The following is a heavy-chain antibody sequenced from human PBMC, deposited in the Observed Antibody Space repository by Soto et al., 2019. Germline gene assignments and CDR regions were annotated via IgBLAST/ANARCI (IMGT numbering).Heavy chain of an antibody. V-gene: IGHV4-34*01. CDR1: GGSFSGYY. CDR2: INHSGST. CDR3: ASRRLVGDYYYYGMDV. D-gene: IGHD6-19*01. Sequence: SETLSLTXAVYGGSFSGYYWSWIRQPPGKGLEWIGEINHSGSTNYNPSLKSRVTISVDTSKNQFSLKLSSVTAADTAVYYCASRRLVGDYYYYGMDVWGQGTTVTVSS. J-gene: IGHJ6*02.